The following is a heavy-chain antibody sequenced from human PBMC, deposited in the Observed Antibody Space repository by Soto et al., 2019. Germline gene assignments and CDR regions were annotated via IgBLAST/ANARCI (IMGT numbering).Heavy chain of an antibody. V-gene: IGHV3-30-3*01. CDR1: GFTFSSYS. Sequence: QVHLAESGGDVVQPGTSLRLSCSAYGFTFSSYSMHWVRQPPGKGLEWVAVISSDIITTNYADSVRGLFSISRDNSRTTVYLQINSPRPEDTAVYFGAGGRRYASSSIDSWGQGTLVTVSS. CDR2: ISSDIITT. CDR3: AGGRRYASSSIDS. J-gene: IGHJ4*02. D-gene: IGHD6-6*01.